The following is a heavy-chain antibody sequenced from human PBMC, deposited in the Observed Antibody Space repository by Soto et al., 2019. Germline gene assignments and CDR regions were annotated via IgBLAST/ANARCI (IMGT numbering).Heavy chain of an antibody. CDR2: IIPILGIT. V-gene: IGHV1-69*02. J-gene: IGHJ6*02. Sequence: QVQLVQSGAEVKKPESSVKVSCKASGGTFSSYTISWVRQAPGQGLEWMGRIIPILGITNYAQKFQGRVTITADKSTSTAYMELSSLRSEDTAVYYCAIAVAGTHGMDVWGQGTTVTFSS. D-gene: IGHD6-19*01. CDR1: GGTFSSYT. CDR3: AIAVAGTHGMDV.